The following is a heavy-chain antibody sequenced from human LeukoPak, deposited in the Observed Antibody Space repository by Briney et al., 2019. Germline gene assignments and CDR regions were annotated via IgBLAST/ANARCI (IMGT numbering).Heavy chain of an antibody. D-gene: IGHD2-21*02. V-gene: IGHV3-53*01. Sequence: LXXSCAASXXTXXTXXVSWXRXAXGKXPXXVSLIHGGGGTYYADSVKGRFTISRDISKNTMYLQMNSLRADDTAVYYCAVEVTATDEGFDVWGQGAMVTVSS. CDR1: XXTXXTXX. CDR2: IHGGGGT. CDR3: AVEVTATDEGFDV. J-gene: IGHJ3*01.